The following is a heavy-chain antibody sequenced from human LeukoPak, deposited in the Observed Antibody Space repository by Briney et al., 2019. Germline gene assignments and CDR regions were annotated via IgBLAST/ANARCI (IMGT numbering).Heavy chain of an antibody. CDR1: GFTFDDYA. V-gene: IGHV3-9*01. D-gene: IGHD3-10*01. J-gene: IGHJ4*02. CDR2: ISWNSGSI. CDR3: AKDFASFSYGSPDY. Sequence: PGRSLRLSCAASGFTFDDYAMHWVRQAPGKGLEWVSGISWNSGSIGYADSVKGRFTISRDNAKNSLYLQMNSLRAEDTALYYCAKDFASFSYGSPDYWGQGTLVTVSS.